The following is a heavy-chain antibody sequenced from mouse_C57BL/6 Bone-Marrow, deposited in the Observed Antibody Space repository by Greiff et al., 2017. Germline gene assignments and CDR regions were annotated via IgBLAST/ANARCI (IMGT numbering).Heavy chain of an antibody. CDR2: IWSDGST. CDR3: ATMDSSDYDAIDY. J-gene: IGHJ4*01. V-gene: IGHV2-6*03. D-gene: IGHD3-2*02. Sequence: VQVVESGPGLVAPSQSLSITCTASGFSLTSYWVHWVRQPPGKGLEWLVVIWSDGSTTNYSALKSRTSISNENTTSQIFLSMISRHTADTAVSYCATMDSSDYDAIDYWGQGTSVTVSS. CDR1: GFSLTSYW.